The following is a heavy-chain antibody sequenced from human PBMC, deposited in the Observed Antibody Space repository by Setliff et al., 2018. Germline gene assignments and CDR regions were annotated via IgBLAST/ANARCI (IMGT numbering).Heavy chain of an antibody. Sequence: PGGSLRLSCVASGFDITYSYLSWVRQAPGRGLEWVSVIYGGGGTYYADSVKGRFIISRHDSRNTLYLQMTSLRPEDTAVYFCARDSTTDYFYYYMDAWGKGTTVTVSS. CDR1: GFDITYSY. CDR3: ARDSTTDYFYYYMDA. J-gene: IGHJ6*03. V-gene: IGHV3-53*04. D-gene: IGHD4-4*01. CDR2: IYGGGGT.